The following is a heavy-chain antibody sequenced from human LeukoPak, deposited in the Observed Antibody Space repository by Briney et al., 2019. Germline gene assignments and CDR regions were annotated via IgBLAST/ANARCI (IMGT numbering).Heavy chain of an antibody. D-gene: IGHD6-6*01. J-gene: IGHJ4*02. Sequence: SATLSLTCSVSGGSVSNYYWSWIRRPPGKGLEWIGYVYYTGSTNYNPSLKSRVTMFEDKSKNQFSLRLYSVTVADTAVYYCARHFAYSSSSYFDHWGQGSLVTVSS. CDR3: ARHFAYSSSSYFDH. V-gene: IGHV4-59*08. CDR2: VYYTGST. CDR1: GGSVSNYY.